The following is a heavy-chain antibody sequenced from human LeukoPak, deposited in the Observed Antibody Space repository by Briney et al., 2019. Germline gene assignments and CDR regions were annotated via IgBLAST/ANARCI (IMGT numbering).Heavy chain of an antibody. V-gene: IGHV3-23*01. CDR2: ISGSGGST. J-gene: IGHJ6*02. D-gene: IGHD3-22*01. Sequence: GGSLRLSCAASGFTFDDYAMHWVRQAPGKGLEWVSAISGSGGSTYYADSVKGRFTISRDNSKNTLYLQMNSLRAEDTAVYYCAHYYDSSGYYYYYYGMDVWGQGTTVTVSS. CDR1: GFTFDDYA. CDR3: AHYYDSSGYYYYYYGMDV.